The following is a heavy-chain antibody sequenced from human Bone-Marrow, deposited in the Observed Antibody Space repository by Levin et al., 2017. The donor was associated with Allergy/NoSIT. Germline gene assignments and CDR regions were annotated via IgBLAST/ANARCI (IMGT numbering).Heavy chain of an antibody. CDR3: ATEYYGGKAFGY. J-gene: IGHJ4*02. Sequence: ASVKVSCKVSGYTLTELSMHWVRQAPGKGLEWMGGFDPEDGETIYAQKFQGRVTMTEDTSTDTAYMELSSLRSEDTAVYYCATEYYGGKAFGYWGQGTLVTVSS. CDR1: GYTLTELS. D-gene: IGHD4-23*01. CDR2: FDPEDGET. V-gene: IGHV1-24*01.